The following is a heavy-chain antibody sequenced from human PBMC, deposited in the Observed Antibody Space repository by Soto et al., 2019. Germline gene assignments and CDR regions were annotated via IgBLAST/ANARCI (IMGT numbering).Heavy chain of an antibody. Sequence: GGSLRLSCATSGFIFNNYGMHWVRQAPGKGLEWVAVVWHDGKYKYYADSVRGRFTISRDKSSNTVFLQMDSLRAEDTAVYYCARDKAAAAKGVHFDYWGQGSLVTVS. V-gene: IGHV3-33*01. CDR2: VWHDGKYK. J-gene: IGHJ4*02. CDR3: ARDKAAAAKGVHFDY. CDR1: GFIFNNYG. D-gene: IGHD6-13*01.